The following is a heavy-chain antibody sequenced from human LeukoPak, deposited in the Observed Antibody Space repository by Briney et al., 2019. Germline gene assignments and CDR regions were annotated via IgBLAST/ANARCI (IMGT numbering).Heavy chain of an antibody. V-gene: IGHV3-23*01. D-gene: IGHD2-15*01. CDR1: GFTFSSYA. Sequence: GGSLRLSCAASGFTFSSYAMSWVRQAPGKGLEWVSAISGSGGSTYYADSVKGRFTISRDNSKNTLYLQMNSLRAEDTAVYYCARGVVVVVATGGFDYWGQGTLVTVSS. CDR2: ISGSGGST. J-gene: IGHJ4*02. CDR3: ARGVVVVVATGGFDY.